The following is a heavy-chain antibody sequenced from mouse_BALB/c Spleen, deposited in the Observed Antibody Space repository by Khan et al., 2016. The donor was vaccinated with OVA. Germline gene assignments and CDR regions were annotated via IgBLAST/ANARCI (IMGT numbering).Heavy chain of an antibody. CDR3: ARGGYRGFAY. CDR1: GYTFTSYD. Sequence: QVQLQQSGAELVKPGASVKLSCKASGYTFTSYDINWVRQRPAQGLAWIGWIFPGDCSSKYNENFKGKATLTTDKSSSIDYMQLSRLTFEGSGAPFCARGGYRGFAYWGLGTLVTVSA. CDR2: IFPGDCSS. D-gene: IGHD2-14*01. J-gene: IGHJ3*01. V-gene: IGHV1-85*01.